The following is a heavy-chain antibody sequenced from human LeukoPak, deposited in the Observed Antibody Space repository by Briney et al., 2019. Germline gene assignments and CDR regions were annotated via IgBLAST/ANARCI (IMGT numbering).Heavy chain of an antibody. CDR3: ARGGVLWFGELLS. D-gene: IGHD3-10*01. Sequence: SQTLSLTCTVSGGSISSGSYYWSWIRQPAGKGLEWIGRIYTSGSTNYNPSLKSRVTISVDTSKNQFSLKLSSVTAADTAVYYCARGGVLWFGELLSWGQGTLVTVSS. CDR1: GGSISSGSYY. CDR2: IYTSGST. V-gene: IGHV4-61*02. J-gene: IGHJ5*02.